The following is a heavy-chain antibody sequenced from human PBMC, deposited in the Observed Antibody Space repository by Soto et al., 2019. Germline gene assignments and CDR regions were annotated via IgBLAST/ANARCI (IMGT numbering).Heavy chain of an antibody. Sequence: PGGSLRLSCAASGFTVNSKYMSWVRQAPGKGLEWVSVIYSGGETYYTDSVKGRFTISRDNSKNTVSLQMNNLRTEDTAVYYCARGSWDTAGIRIGFDYWGQGA. CDR3: ARGSWDTAGIRIGFDY. CDR1: GFTVNSKY. V-gene: IGHV3-53*01. D-gene: IGHD5-18*01. CDR2: IYSGGET. J-gene: IGHJ4*02.